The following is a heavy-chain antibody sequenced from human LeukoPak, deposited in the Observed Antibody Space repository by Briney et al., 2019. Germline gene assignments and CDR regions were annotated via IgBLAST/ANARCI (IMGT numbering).Heavy chain of an antibody. V-gene: IGHV3-21*01. J-gene: IGHJ6*02. D-gene: IGHD1-7*01. CDR1: GFTFSSYS. CDR2: ISSSSSYI. Sequence: GGSLRLSCAASGFTFSSYSMNWVRQAPGKGLEWVSSISSSSSYIYYADSVKGRFTISRDNAKNSLYLQMNSLGAEDTAVYYCAKDPNWNYWFLDGMDVWGQGTTVTVSS. CDR3: AKDPNWNYWFLDGMDV.